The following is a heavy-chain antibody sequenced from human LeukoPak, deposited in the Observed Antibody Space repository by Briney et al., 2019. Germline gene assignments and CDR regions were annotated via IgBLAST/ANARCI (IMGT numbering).Heavy chain of an antibody. CDR2: INHSGST. CDR1: GGSFSGYY. CDR3: ARGRSPYGGNSCDY. J-gene: IGHJ4*02. V-gene: IGHV4-34*01. Sequence: SETLSLTCAVYGGSFSGYYWSWIRQPPGKGLEWIGEINHSGSTNYNPSLKSRVTISVDTSKNQFSLKLSSVTAADAAVYYCARGRSPYGGNSCDYWGQGTLVTVSS. D-gene: IGHD4-23*01.